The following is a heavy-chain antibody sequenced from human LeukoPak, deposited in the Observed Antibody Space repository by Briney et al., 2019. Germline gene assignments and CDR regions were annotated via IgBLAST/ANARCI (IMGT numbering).Heavy chain of an antibody. CDR1: GYTFTSYY. D-gene: IGHD4-23*01. Sequence: AASVKVSCKASGYTFTSYYMHWVRQAPGQGLEWMGIINPSGGSTPHAQKFQGRVTMTRDTSTSTVYMELNNLRSEDTAVYYCARGYGGNLYYFDYWGQGTLVTVSS. CDR3: ARGYGGNLYYFDY. V-gene: IGHV1-46*01. J-gene: IGHJ4*02. CDR2: INPSGGST.